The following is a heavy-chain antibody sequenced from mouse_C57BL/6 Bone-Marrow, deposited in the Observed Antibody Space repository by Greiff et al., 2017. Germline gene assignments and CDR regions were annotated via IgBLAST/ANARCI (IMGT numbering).Heavy chain of an antibody. V-gene: IGHV1-76*01. Sequence: QVQLQQSGAELVRPGASVKLSCKASGYTFTDYYINWVKQRPGQGLEWIARIYPGSGNTYYNEKFKGKATLTAEKSSSNAYMQLSSLTSEDSAVYFCARSLIGYWGQGTTLTVSS. CDR3: ARSLIGY. J-gene: IGHJ2*01. D-gene: IGHD2-14*01. CDR2: IYPGSGNT. CDR1: GYTFTDYY.